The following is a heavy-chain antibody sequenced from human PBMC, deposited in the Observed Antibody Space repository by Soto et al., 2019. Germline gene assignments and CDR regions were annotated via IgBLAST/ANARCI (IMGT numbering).Heavy chain of an antibody. Sequence: PEGSLRLSCAASGFTLSNFAVHSVCQAQGKRQERVAVISYDGSNKYYADSVKGRFTISRDNSKNTLYLQMNSLRAEDTAVFYCARPLWRNDYNCGYFDLWGRGTLVTVSS. J-gene: IGHJ2*01. CDR3: ARPLWRNDYNCGYFDL. CDR1: GFTLSNFA. V-gene: IGHV3-30-3*01. CDR2: ISYDGSNK. D-gene: IGHD4-4*01.